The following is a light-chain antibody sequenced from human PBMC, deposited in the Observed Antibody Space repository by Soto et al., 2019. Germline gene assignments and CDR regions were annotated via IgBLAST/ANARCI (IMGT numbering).Light chain of an antibody. V-gene: IGKV3-11*01. CDR2: DAS. J-gene: IGKJ5*01. Sequence: VLIQSPATLSLSPGERATLSCRASQSVGDYLAWYQQKPGQAPRLLIYDASNRAAGVPYRFRGSGSGTDFTLTISSVEPEDFGVYYCQQRSDWPPITFGQGTRLEIK. CDR3: QQRSDWPPIT. CDR1: QSVGDY.